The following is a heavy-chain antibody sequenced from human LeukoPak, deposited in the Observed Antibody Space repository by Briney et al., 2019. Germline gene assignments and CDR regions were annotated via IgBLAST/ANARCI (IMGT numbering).Heavy chain of an antibody. CDR1: GGTFSSYA. D-gene: IGHD2-2*02. Sequence: SVKVSCKASGGTFSSYAISLVRQAPGQGLEWMGGIIPIFGTANYAQKFQGRVTITADESTSTAYMELSSLRSEDTAVYYCARVNRDCSSTSCYNYFDYWGQGTLVTVSS. V-gene: IGHV1-69*13. CDR3: ARVNRDCSSTSCYNYFDY. J-gene: IGHJ4*02. CDR2: IIPIFGTA.